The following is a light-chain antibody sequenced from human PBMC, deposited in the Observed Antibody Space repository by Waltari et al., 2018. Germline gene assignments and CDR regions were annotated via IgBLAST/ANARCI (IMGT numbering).Light chain of an antibody. CDR3: LSGDEDNNPTYV. V-gene: IGLV3-22*01. CDR1: DMGEHH. J-gene: IGLJ1*01. CDR2: EDS. Sequence: SYELTQLTPPVVSPGQTAKITCSGDDMGEHHAGWVQQKPGQAPELVIYEDSERYPGTPERFSGSTSGNTTTLTSSRVLTEDEADYYCLSGDEDNNPTYVFGTGTKVTVL.